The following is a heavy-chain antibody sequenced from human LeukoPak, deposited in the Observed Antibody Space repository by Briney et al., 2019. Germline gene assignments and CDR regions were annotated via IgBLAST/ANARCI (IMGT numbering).Heavy chain of an antibody. V-gene: IGHV1-46*01. CDR2: INPSGGST. J-gene: IGHJ4*02. CDR1: GYTFTSYY. CDR3: ARASRRFYWDY. Sequence: GASVKVSCKASGYTFTSYYMHWVRQAPGQGLEWMGIINPSGGSTSYAQKFQGRVIMTRDMSTSTVYMELSSLRSEDAAVYYCARASRRFYWDYWGQGTLVTVSS. D-gene: IGHD2/OR15-2a*01.